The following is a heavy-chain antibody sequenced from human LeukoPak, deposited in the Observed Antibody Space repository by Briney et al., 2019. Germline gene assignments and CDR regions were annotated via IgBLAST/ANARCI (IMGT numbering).Heavy chain of an antibody. Sequence: PGGSLRLSCAASGFTFSSYSMNWVRQAPGKGLEWVSYITSSSSAIYYADSVKGRFTISRDNAKNSLYLQMNSLRAEDTAVYYCARVGGYYGGNSWGQGTLVTVSS. J-gene: IGHJ4*02. CDR1: GFTFSSYS. V-gene: IGHV3-48*01. CDR3: ARVGGYYGGNS. D-gene: IGHD4-23*01. CDR2: ITSSSSAI.